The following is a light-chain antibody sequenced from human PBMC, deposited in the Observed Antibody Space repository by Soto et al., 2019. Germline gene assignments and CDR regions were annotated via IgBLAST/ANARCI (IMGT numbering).Light chain of an antibody. CDR2: GNN. J-gene: IGLJ1*01. CDR1: SSDIGAGYD. CDR3: QFSLRDSHV. V-gene: IGLV1-40*01. Sequence: QSVLTQPPSVSGAPGQRVTISCTGRSSDIGAGYDVHWYQQLPGTAPKLLIYGNNKRPSGVPDRFSGSKSGSAASLAIIGLQAEDEADYVCQFSLRDSHVFGTGTKVTVL.